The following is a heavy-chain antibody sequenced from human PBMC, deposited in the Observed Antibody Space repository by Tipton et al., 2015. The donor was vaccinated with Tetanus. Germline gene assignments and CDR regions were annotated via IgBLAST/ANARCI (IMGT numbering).Heavy chain of an antibody. V-gene: IGHV1-2*02. CDR2: IDPNSGGT. J-gene: IGHJ6*02. D-gene: IGHD3-22*01. CDR1: GYTFTDYY. CDR3: ARDRGDYIYYGMDV. Sequence: QLVQSGAEMKKPGASVKVSCKASGYTFTDYYIYWVRQAPGQGLEWMGWIDPNSGGTVYAQKFQGRVPMTRDTSISTAYMELRSLRSDDTAVFYCARDRGDYIYYGMDVWGPGTTVTVS.